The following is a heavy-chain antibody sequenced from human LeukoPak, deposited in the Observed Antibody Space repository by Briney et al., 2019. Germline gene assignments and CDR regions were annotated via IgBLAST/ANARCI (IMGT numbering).Heavy chain of an antibody. D-gene: IGHD6-6*01. V-gene: IGHV1-3*01. CDR3: ASPLTSLGLS. J-gene: IGHJ5*02. CDR2: INAGSGNT. Sequence: GASVKVSCKASGYTFTSYAMHWVRQAPGQRLEWMGWINAGSGNTKYSQKFQGRVTITRDTSASTAYMELSSLRSEDTAVYYCASPLTSLGLSWGQGTLVTVSS. CDR1: GYTFTSYA.